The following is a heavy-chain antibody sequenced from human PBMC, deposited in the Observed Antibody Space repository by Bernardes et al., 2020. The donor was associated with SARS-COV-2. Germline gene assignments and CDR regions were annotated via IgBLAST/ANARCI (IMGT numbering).Heavy chain of an antibody. D-gene: IGHD2-2*01. V-gene: IGHV1-18*01. J-gene: IGHJ4*02. CDR1: GYTFNNYG. CDR3: ARDRRLVMEYHGTYYFDY. Sequence: ASVEVSCKTSGYTFNNYGISWVRQAPGQGLEWMGWISAYNGNTEFAQTVQGRVTMTTDTSTSTAYMELRSLRSDDTAVYYCARDRRLVMEYHGTYYFDYWGQGTLVTVSS. CDR2: ISAYNGNT.